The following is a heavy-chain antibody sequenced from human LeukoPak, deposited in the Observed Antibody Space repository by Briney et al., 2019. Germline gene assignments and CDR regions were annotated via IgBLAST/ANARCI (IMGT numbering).Heavy chain of an antibody. D-gene: IGHD3-9*01. CDR3: AKTMYYDILTGYSSQNLFDY. CDR2: ISYDGSNK. V-gene: IGHV3-30*18. CDR1: GFTFSSYG. J-gene: IGHJ4*02. Sequence: GGSLRLSCAASGFTFSSYGMHWVRQAPGKGLEWVAVISYDGSNKYYADSVKGRFTISRDNSKNTLYLQMNSLRAEDTAVYYCAKTMYYDILTGYSSQNLFDYWGQGTLVTVSS.